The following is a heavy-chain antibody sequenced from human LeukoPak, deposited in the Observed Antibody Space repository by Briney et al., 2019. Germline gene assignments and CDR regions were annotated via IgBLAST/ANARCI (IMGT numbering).Heavy chain of an antibody. CDR1: GGPISSGDYY. J-gene: IGHJ4*02. V-gene: IGHV4-30-4*01. D-gene: IGHD3-10*01. CDR2: IYYSGST. Sequence: SETLSLTCTVSGGPISSGDYYWSWIRQPPGKGLEWIGYIYYSGSTYYNPSLKSRVTISVDTSKNQFSLKLSSVTAADTAVYYCARGVLLWFGELFDYWGQGTLVTVSS. CDR3: ARGVLLWFGELFDY.